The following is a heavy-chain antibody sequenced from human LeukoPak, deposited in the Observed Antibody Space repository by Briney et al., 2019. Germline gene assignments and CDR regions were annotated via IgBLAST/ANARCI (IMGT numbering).Heavy chain of an antibody. J-gene: IGHJ6*02. CDR1: GDSVSSNSAA. CDR3: ARDLGGGLYAGGVYYYYYGMDV. CDR2: TYYRSKWYN. D-gene: IGHD3-16*01. Sequence: SQTLSLTCAISGDSVSSNSAAWNWIRQSPSRGLEWLGRTYYRSKWYNDYAVSVKSRITINPDTSKNQFSLQLNSVTPEDTAVYYCARDLGGGLYAGGVYYYYYGMDVWGQGTTVTVSS. V-gene: IGHV6-1*01.